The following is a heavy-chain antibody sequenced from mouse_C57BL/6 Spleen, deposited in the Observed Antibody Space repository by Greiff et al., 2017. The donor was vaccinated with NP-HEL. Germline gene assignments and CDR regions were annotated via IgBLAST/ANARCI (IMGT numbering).Heavy chain of an antibody. J-gene: IGHJ1*03. Sequence: EVMLVESGGGLVKPGGSLKLSCAASGFTFSSYTMSWVRQTPEKRLEWVATISGGGGNTYYPDSVKGRFTISRDNAKNTLYLQMSSLRSEDTALYYCARRYYSSSQGYFDVWGTGTTVTVSS. CDR1: GFTFSSYT. CDR3: ARRYYSSSQGYFDV. D-gene: IGHD1-1*01. V-gene: IGHV5-9*01. CDR2: ISGGGGNT.